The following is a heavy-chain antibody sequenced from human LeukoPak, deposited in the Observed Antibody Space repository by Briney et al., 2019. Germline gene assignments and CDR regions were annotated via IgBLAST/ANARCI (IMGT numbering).Heavy chain of an antibody. V-gene: IGHV3-30*03. D-gene: IGHD4-11*01. J-gene: IGHJ5*02. CDR2: ISYDGSNK. Sequence: GGSLRLSCAASGFTFSSYGMHWVRQAPGKGLEWVAVISYDGSNKYYADSVKGRFTISRDNAKNSLYLQMNSLRAEDTALYYCARDDYSNARAFRPWGQGTLVTVSS. CDR1: GFTFSSYG. CDR3: ARDDYSNARAFRP.